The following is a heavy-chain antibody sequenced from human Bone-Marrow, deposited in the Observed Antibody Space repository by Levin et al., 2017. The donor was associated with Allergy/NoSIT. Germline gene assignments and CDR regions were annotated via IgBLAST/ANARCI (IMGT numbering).Heavy chain of an antibody. V-gene: IGHV2-5*01. J-gene: IGHJ4*02. CDR1: SLTTSEVN. Sequence: SLTTSEVNVGWIRQPPGKALECLAVIYGNDDTRYSPSLKRRLTINKDTSKNQVVLTMTNMDPVDTGTYYCVHSRPDYYYGRGSDFYFDYWGQGALVTVSS. D-gene: IGHD3-10*01. CDR2: IYGNDDT. CDR3: VHSRPDYYYGRGSDFYFDY.